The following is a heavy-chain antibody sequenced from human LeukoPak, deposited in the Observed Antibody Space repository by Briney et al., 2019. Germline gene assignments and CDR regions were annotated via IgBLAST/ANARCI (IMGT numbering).Heavy chain of an antibody. CDR1: GYTFTSNY. Sequence: ASVKVSCKASGYTFTSNYMQWVRLAPGQGLEWMGIINPSGGGTRYAQKFQGRVTMTRDTSTSTVYMELSSLRSEDTAVYYCAREGSGSLPHLDHWGQGTLVTVSS. V-gene: IGHV1-46*01. D-gene: IGHD3-10*01. J-gene: IGHJ4*02. CDR3: AREGSGSLPHLDH. CDR2: INPSGGGT.